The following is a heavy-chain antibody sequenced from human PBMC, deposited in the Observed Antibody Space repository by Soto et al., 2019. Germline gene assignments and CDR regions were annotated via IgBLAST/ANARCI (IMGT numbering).Heavy chain of an antibody. CDR2: ISSSSSTI. V-gene: IGHV3-48*01. CDR3: ARLFSDGSC. CDR1: GFTFSSYS. J-gene: IGHJ4*02. Sequence: GGSLRLSCAASGFTFSSYSMNWVRQAPGKGLECVSYISSSSSTIYYADSLKGRFTISRDNAKNSLYLQMNSLRAEDTAVYYCARLFSDGSCWGQGTLVTVSS. D-gene: IGHD2-15*01.